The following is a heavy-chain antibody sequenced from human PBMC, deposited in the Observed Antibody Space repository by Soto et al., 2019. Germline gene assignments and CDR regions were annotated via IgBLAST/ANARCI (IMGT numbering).Heavy chain of an antibody. CDR2: IAWTGGST. CDR3: AKGILAATSPSRWCYYMDV. D-gene: IGHD2-8*02. V-gene: IGHV3-9*01. Sequence: EVQLGESRGDLVQPGRSLRLSCAASGFTYDEYAMHWVLQSPGKGLEWVSGIAWTGGSTGYADSVKGRFTISRDSAKNSLYLQLNSLRTEDTALYYCAKGILAATSPSRWCYYMDVGGKGTTVTVSS. J-gene: IGHJ6*03. CDR1: GFTYDEYA.